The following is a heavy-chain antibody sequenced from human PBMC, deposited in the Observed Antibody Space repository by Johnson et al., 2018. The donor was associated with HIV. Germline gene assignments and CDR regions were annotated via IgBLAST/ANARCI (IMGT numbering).Heavy chain of an antibody. D-gene: IGHD1-26*01. CDR1: GFTVSSNY. V-gene: IGHV3-66*01. CDR2: INSGGDT. J-gene: IGHJ3*02. Sequence: VQLVESGGGLVQPGGSLRLSCAASGFTVSSNYVSWVRQGPGKGLEWVSVINSGGDTYYADSVKGRCTISRDNSKHTLYLQMNSLRAEDTAVYYCARDGPTRLVGARGVFYAFDIWGQGTMVTVSS. CDR3: ARDGPTRLVGARGVFYAFDI.